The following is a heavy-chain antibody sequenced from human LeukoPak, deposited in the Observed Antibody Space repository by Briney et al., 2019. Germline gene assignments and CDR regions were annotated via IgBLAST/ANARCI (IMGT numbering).Heavy chain of an antibody. J-gene: IGHJ3*02. V-gene: IGHV3-23*01. Sequence: PGGPLRLSCAASGFTSSSYAMSWVRQAPGKGLEWVSAISGSGGNTYYADSVKGRFTISRDNSKNTLYLQMNSLRAEDSAAYYCAKLRSGTTGNVEIWGQGTMVTVSS. CDR1: GFTSSSYA. CDR2: ISGSGGNT. CDR3: AKLRSGTTGNVEI. D-gene: IGHD1-26*01.